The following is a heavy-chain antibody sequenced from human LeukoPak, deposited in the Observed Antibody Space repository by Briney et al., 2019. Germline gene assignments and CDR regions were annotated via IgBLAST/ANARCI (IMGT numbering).Heavy chain of an antibody. J-gene: IGHJ4*02. CDR3: SRNGLVDFDY. Sequence: GGSLRLSCTTSGFAFDDFAVSWVRQPAGKGLEWVGFIRRRAYGGAAEYAASVKGRFIISRDDSKGIAYLQMNSLKTEDTAVYYCSRNGLVDFDYWGQGSRVIVSP. CDR1: GFAFDDFA. CDR2: IRRRAYGGAA. V-gene: IGHV3-49*04.